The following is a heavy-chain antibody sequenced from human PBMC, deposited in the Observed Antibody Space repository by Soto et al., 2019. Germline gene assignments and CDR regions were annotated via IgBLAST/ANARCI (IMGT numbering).Heavy chain of an antibody. V-gene: IGHV3-21*01. D-gene: IGHD3-9*01. Sequence: PGGSLRLSCAASGFTFSSYSMNWVRQAPGKGLEWVSSISSSSSYIYYADSVKGRFTIPRDNAKNSLYLQMNSLRAEDTAVYYCARGEGYDILTGYYFYWYFDLWGRGTLVTVSS. J-gene: IGHJ2*01. CDR1: GFTFSSYS. CDR2: ISSSSSYI. CDR3: ARGEGYDILTGYYFYWYFDL.